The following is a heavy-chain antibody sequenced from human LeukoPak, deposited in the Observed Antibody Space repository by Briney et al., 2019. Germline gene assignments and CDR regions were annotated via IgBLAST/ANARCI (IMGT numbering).Heavy chain of an antibody. Sequence: SETLSLTCIVSGDSMRNHHWTWIRQSPGKELEWIGSISYSGSTNYNPSLKNRVTMSIDTSKNQFSLKLNSVTVADTAFYYCVRSGLVRGVSTWGQGTLVTVSS. CDR1: GDSMRNHH. J-gene: IGHJ4*02. CDR3: VRSGLVRGVST. V-gene: IGHV4-59*11. D-gene: IGHD3-10*01. CDR2: ISYSGST.